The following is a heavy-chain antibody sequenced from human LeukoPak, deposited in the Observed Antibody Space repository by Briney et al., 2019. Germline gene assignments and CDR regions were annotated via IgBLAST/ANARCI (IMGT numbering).Heavy chain of an antibody. Sequence: GGSLRLSCAASGFTFSSYDMNWVRQAPGKGLEWVSSISSISTYICYADSVKGRFTISRDNAKNSLYLQLNSLRAEDTAVYYCARGSGYYYDTSGVDYWGQGTLVTVSS. V-gene: IGHV3-21*01. D-gene: IGHD3-22*01. J-gene: IGHJ4*02. CDR3: ARGSGYYYDTSGVDY. CDR2: ISSISTYI. CDR1: GFTFSSYD.